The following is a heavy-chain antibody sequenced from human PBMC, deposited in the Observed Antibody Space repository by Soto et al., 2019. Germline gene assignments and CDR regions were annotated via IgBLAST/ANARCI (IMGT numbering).Heavy chain of an antibody. CDR1: GFTFSSYS. Sequence: EVQLVESGGGLVQPGGSLRLSCAASGFTFSSYSMNWVRQAPGKGLEWVSYISSSSSTIYYADSVKGRFTISRDNAKNSLYLQMNSLRDEDTAVYYCARTSLPYGDYKGNWFDPWGQGTLVTVSS. CDR2: ISSSSSTI. CDR3: ARTSLPYGDYKGNWFDP. J-gene: IGHJ5*02. V-gene: IGHV3-48*02. D-gene: IGHD4-17*01.